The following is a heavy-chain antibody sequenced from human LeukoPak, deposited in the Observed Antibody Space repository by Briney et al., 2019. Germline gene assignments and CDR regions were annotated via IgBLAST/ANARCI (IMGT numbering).Heavy chain of an antibody. D-gene: IGHD4-11*01. V-gene: IGHV3-11*04. CDR1: GFTFSDYY. CDR2: ISSSGSTI. CDR3: ARDRPTTESHYYYYYMDV. J-gene: IGHJ6*03. Sequence: PGGSLRLSCAASGFTFSDYYMSWIRQAPGKGLEWVSYISSSGSTIYYADSVKGRFTISRDNAKNSLYLQMNSLRAEDTAVYYCARDRPTTESHYYYYYMDVWGKGTTVTVSS.